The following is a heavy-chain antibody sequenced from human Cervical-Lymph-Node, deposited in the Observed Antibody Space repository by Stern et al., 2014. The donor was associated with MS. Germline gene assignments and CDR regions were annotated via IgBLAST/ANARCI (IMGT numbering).Heavy chain of an antibody. D-gene: IGHD3-3*01. CDR2: IYTGGSDT. CDR3: ARIGRFWSGYYGLDY. J-gene: IGHJ4*02. Sequence: EVQLVESGAEVKKPGESLKISCKGSGYSFTSYWIGWVRQMPGKGLEWMGFIYTGGSDTRYSPAFQGQVTISADKSSSTAYLQWSSLKASDTAMYYCARIGRFWSGYYGLDYWGQGTLVTVSS. V-gene: IGHV5-51*01. CDR1: GYSFTSYW.